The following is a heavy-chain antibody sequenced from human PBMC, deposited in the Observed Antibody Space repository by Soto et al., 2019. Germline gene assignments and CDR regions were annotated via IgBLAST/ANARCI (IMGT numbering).Heavy chain of an antibody. CDR1: GYTFTDYW. J-gene: IGHJ6*02. Sequence: DSLKISCKGSGYTFTDYWIGWVRQLPGKGLEWMGIIYPGDSDTRYSPSFQGHVTITVDKSTSTAYLQWNTLKASDTAMYYCARNLSNFRSYYSPMDAWVQGTSGTVS. V-gene: IGHV5-51*01. CDR3: ARNLSNFRSYYSPMDA. D-gene: IGHD4-4*01. CDR2: IYPGDSDT.